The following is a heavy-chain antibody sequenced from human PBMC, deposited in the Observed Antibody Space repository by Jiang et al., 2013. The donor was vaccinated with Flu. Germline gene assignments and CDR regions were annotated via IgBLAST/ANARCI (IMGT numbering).Heavy chain of an antibody. D-gene: IGHD2-21*01. CDR2: IHHSGIS. CDR3: ARLASPALPHYFDS. J-gene: IGHJ4*02. Sequence: GPGLVKPSETLSLTCTVSGGSISRSNYYWGWIRQPPGKGLVWIGTIHHSGISYYNPSLRSRVTISVGTSERQLSLRLNTVTAADTARYYCARLASPALPHYFDSWGQGVLVTVSS. V-gene: IGHV4-39*01. CDR1: GGSISRSNYY.